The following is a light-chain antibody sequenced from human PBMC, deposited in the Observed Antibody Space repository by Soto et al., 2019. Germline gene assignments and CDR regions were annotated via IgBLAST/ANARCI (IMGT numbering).Light chain of an antibody. J-gene: IGLJ2*01. CDR2: GNS. CDR3: QSYDSSLSGWKV. Sequence: QSVLTQPPSVSGAPGQRGTISCTGSSSNIGAGYDVHWYQQLPGTAPKLLIYGNSNRPSGVPDRFSGSKSGTSASLATTGLQAEDEADYYCQSYDSSLSGWKVFGGGTKVTVL. CDR1: SSNIGAGYD. V-gene: IGLV1-40*01.